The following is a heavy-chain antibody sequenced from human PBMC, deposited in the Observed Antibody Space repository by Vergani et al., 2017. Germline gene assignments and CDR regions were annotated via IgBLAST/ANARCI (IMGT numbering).Heavy chain of an antibody. Sequence: QLQLQESGPGLVKPSETLSLTCTVSGGSISSSSYYWGWIRQPPGKGLEWIGSIYYSGSTYYNPSLKSRVTISVDTSKNQFSLKLSSVTAADTAVYYCARDLTRSIAAAGLLYWXFDLWGRGTLVTVSS. J-gene: IGHJ2*01. CDR1: GGSISSSSYY. CDR3: ARDLTRSIAAAGLLYWXFDL. V-gene: IGHV4-39*07. CDR2: IYYSGST. D-gene: IGHD6-13*01.